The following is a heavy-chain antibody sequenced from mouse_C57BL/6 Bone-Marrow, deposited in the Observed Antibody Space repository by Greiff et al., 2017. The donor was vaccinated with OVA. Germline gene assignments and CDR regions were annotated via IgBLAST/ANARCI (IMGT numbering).Heavy chain of an antibody. D-gene: IGHD1-1*01. CDR3: TRSHYYGSSPYYAMDY. J-gene: IGHJ4*01. CDR1: GYTFTSYW. CDR2: IYPGNSDT. Sequence: EVQLQQSGTVLARPGASVKMSCKTSGYTFTSYWMHWVKQRPGQGLEWIGAIYPGNSDTSYNQKFKGKAKLTAVTSASTAYMELSSLTNEDSAVYYCTRSHYYGSSPYYAMDYWGQGTSVTVSS. V-gene: IGHV1-5*01.